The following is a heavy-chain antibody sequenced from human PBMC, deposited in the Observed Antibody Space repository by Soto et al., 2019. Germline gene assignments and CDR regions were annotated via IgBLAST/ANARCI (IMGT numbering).Heavy chain of an antibody. CDR2: IYATGDT. Sequence: ATLSITCHVSGASLSRYYLSWVRQPPGKGLEWIGRIYATGDTDYNPSLKSRISMPVDMSKKQFSLTLRSVTAADTAIYYCVRDGTKNLRDRFEPWGRGILVTVAS. J-gene: IGHJ5*02. D-gene: IGHD1-26*01. V-gene: IGHV4-4*07. CDR3: VRDGTKNLRDRFEP. CDR1: GASLSRYY.